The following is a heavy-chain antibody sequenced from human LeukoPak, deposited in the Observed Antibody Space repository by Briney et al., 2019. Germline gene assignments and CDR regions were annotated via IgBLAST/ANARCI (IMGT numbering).Heavy chain of an antibody. V-gene: IGHV4-34*01. D-gene: IGHD3-3*01. CDR1: GGSFSGYY. CDR3: ARGVRFLEWPSDYGMDV. CDR2: INHSGST. Sequence: SETLSLTCAVYGGSFSGYYWSWIRQPPGKGLEWIGEINHSGSTNYNPSLKSRVTISVDTSKNQFSLKLSSVTAADTAVYYCARGVRFLEWPSDYGMDVWGQGTTVTVSS. J-gene: IGHJ6*02.